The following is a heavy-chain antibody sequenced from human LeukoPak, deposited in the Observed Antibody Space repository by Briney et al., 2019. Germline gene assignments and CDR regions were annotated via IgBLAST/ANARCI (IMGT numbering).Heavy chain of an antibody. CDR3: AKWTAVVVTATTYFDY. D-gene: IGHD2-21*02. J-gene: IGHJ4*02. Sequence: GGSLRLSCAASGFTFSSYAMSWVRQAPGKGLEWVSAISGSGGSTYYADSVKGRFTISRDNSKNTLYLQMNSLRAEDTAVYHCAKWTAVVVTATTYFDYWGQGTLVTVSS. CDR2: ISGSGGST. V-gene: IGHV3-23*01. CDR1: GFTFSSYA.